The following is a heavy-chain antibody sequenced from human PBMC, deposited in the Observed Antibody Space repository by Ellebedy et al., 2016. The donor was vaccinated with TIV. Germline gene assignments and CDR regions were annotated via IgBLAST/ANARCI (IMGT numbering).Heavy chain of an antibody. CDR1: GFSLTTSGVG. V-gene: IGHV2-5*02. CDR2: IYWDDDK. CDR3: ALRRLEAAVN. J-gene: IGHJ4*02. D-gene: IGHD6-25*01. Sequence: SGPTLVXPTHTLTLTCTFSGFSLTTSGVGVGWIRQPPGKTLEWLAIIYWDDDKRYIPSLKTRLTITKDTSKNQVLLTITNMDPVDTATYYCALRRLEAAVNWGQGTLVTVSS.